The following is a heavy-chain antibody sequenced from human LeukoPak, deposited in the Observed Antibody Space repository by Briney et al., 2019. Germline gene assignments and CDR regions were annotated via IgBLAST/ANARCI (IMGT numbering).Heavy chain of an antibody. CDR2: IKSKTDGGTT. Sequence: GGSLRLSCAASGFTFSNAWMSWVRQAPGKGLEWVGRIKSKTDGGTTDYAAPVKGRFTISRDDSKNTLYLQMNSLKTEDTAVYYCTAVPIVVVPAAMIYYFDYRGQGTLVTVSS. D-gene: IGHD2-2*01. V-gene: IGHV3-15*01. CDR1: GFTFSNAW. J-gene: IGHJ4*02. CDR3: TAVPIVVVPAAMIYYFDY.